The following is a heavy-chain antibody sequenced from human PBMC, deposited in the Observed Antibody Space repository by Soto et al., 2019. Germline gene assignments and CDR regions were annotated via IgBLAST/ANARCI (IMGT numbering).Heavy chain of an antibody. J-gene: IGHJ4*02. D-gene: IGHD5-12*01. V-gene: IGHV1-69*13. CDR3: AREGSGHNF. Sequence: SVKVSCKASGVSFSNFGISWVRQAPGQGLEWMGGIVPVFGRPNYAQRFRGRLTITADGSTSTGYMELISLRSDDTAVYYCAREGSGHNFWGQGTQVPVSS. CDR1: GVSFSNFG. CDR2: IVPVFGRP.